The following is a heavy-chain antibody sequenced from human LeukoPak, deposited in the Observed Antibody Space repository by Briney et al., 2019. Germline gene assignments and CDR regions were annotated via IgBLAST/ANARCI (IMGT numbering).Heavy chain of an antibody. D-gene: IGHD6-6*01. CDR1: GGSFSGYY. CDR3: ARFRIAARLRYYYYMDV. Sequence: KTSETLSLTCAVYGGSFSGYYWNWIRQPPGKGPEWIGEINHSGSTNYNPSPKSRATILVDTYKNQFSLKLSYVTAADTSWYDFARFRIAARLRYYYYMDVWGKGTTVTLSS. J-gene: IGHJ6*03. V-gene: IGHV4-34*01. CDR2: INHSGST.